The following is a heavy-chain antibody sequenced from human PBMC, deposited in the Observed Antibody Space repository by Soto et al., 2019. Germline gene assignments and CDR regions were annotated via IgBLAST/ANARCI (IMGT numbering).Heavy chain of an antibody. CDR2: INHSGST. D-gene: IGHD3-3*01. CDR3: ARGHYDFWSGYNWFDP. CDR1: GGSFSGYY. Sequence: PSETLSLTCAVCGGSFSGYYWSWIRQPPGKGLEWIGEINHSGSTNYNPSLKSRVTISVDTSKNQLSLKLSSVTAADTAVYYCARGHYDFWSGYNWFDPWGQGTLVTVSS. V-gene: IGHV4-34*01. J-gene: IGHJ5*02.